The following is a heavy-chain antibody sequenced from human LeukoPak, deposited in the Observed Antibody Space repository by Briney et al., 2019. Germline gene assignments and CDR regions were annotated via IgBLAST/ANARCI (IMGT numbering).Heavy chain of an antibody. Sequence: QSSETLSLTCTVSGGSLSYYYWSWVRQPPGKGLEWIGYIYNGGSTNYNPSLKSRISISIDTSKNQFSLSLSSVTAADTAVYYCARQSATQLWYFDYWGQGSLVTVSS. V-gene: IGHV4-59*08. CDR2: IYNGGST. CDR1: GGSLSYYY. J-gene: IGHJ4*02. D-gene: IGHD5-18*01. CDR3: ARQSATQLWYFDY.